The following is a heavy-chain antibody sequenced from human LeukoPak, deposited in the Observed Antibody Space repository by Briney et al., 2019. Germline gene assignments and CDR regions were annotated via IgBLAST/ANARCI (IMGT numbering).Heavy chain of an antibody. CDR1: GGSISSSSYY. CDR3: AREGVLLEWELYAAYYFDY. J-gene: IGHJ4*02. V-gene: IGHV4-39*07. Sequence: SETLSLTCTVSGGSISSSSYYWGWIRQPPGKGLEWIGSIYYSGSTYYNPSLKSRVTISVDTSKNQFSLKLSSVTAADTAVYYCAREGVLLEWELYAAYYFDYWGQGTLVTVSS. CDR2: IYYSGST. D-gene: IGHD1-26*01.